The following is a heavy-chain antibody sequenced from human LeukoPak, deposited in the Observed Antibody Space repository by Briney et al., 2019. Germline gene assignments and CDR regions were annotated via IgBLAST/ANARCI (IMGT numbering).Heavy chain of an antibody. Sequence: PGGSRRLSCAASGFTFSNYWMHWVRQAPGKGLVWASRINRDGRSTNYADSVKGRFTISRDNAKNTVFLQMNSLRAEDTAVYYCALPLRDGDFYFDYWGQGTLVTVSS. CDR3: ALPLRDGDFYFDY. CDR2: INRDGRST. J-gene: IGHJ4*02. V-gene: IGHV3-74*01. CDR1: GFTFSNYW. D-gene: IGHD4-17*01.